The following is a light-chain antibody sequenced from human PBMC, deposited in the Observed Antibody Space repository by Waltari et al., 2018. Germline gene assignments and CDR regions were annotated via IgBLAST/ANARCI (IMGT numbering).Light chain of an antibody. J-gene: IGKJ2*01. CDR1: PDFVNF. Sequence: DIQMTQSPSSLSASVGDRVTITCRASPDFVNFLAWYQQKPGRVPKLLIYAASTTQLGVPSRFRGSGSGTDFTLTISSLQAEDVATYYCQKYNSAPPTFGQGTKVEIK. CDR3: QKYNSAPPT. CDR2: AAS. V-gene: IGKV1-27*01.